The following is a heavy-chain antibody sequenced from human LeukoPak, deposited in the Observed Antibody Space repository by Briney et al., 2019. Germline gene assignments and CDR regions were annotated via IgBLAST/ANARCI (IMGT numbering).Heavy chain of an antibody. CDR2: IKSKTDGGTT. Sequence: PGGSLRLSCAASGFTFSNAWMSWVRQAPGKGLEWVGRIKSKTDGGTTDYAAPVKGRFTISRDDSKNTLYLQMNSLKTEDTAVYYCARVGSSSWYWGYVDYWGQGTLVTVSS. CDR1: GFTFSNAW. V-gene: IGHV3-15*01. D-gene: IGHD6-13*01. J-gene: IGHJ4*02. CDR3: ARVGSSSWYWGYVDY.